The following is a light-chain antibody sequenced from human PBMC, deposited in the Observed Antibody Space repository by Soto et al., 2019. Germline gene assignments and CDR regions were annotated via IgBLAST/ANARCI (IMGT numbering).Light chain of an antibody. J-gene: IGLJ2*01. CDR2: AVS. CDR3: CSYTSLSTVV. CDR1: SSDVGGYNH. V-gene: IGLV2-14*01. Sequence: QSVLTQPASVSGSPGQSITISCTGTSSDVGGYNHVSWYQHSPGKAPKLILFAVSDRPSGVSHRFSGSKSGNMASLTISGLQAEDEADYYSCSYTSLSTVVFGGGTKLTVL.